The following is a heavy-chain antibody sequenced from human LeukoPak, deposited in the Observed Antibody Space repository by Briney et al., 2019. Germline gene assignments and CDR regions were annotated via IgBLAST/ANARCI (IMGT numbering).Heavy chain of an antibody. D-gene: IGHD3-22*01. CDR1: GGTFSSYA. J-gene: IGHJ4*02. V-gene: IGHV1-69*04. CDR2: IIPILGIA. CDR3: ASYDSSGYSFDY. Sequence: ASVKVSCKASGGTFSSYAISWVRQAPGQGLEWMGRIIPILGIANYAQKFQGRVTITAGKSTSTAYMELSSLRSEDTAVYYCASYDSSGYSFDYWGQGTLVTVSS.